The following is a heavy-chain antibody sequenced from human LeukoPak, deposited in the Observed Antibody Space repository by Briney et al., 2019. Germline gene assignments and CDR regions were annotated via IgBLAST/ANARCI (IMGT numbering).Heavy chain of an antibody. D-gene: IGHD1-26*01. CDR3: VKDGSYYDFGY. V-gene: IGHV3-7*03. Sequence: PGGSLRLSCAASGFTFSSYWMSWVRQAPGKGLEWVANIKQDGSEKYYVDSVKGRFTISRDNSKSTLYLQMNSLSAEDTAIYYCVKDGSYYDFGYWGQGTLVTVSS. CDR1: GFTFSSYW. CDR2: IKQDGSEK. J-gene: IGHJ4*02.